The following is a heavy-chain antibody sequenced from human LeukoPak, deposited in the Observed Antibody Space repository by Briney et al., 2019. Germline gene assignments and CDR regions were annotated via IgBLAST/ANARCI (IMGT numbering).Heavy chain of an antibody. Sequence: SETLSLTCTVSGGSVSRSPYYWGGIRQPPGKGLEWIGSIYYSGSTYYNPSLKSRVTISVDTSKNQFSLKLSSVTAADTAVYYCARHNPTAAAFDYWGQGTLVTVSS. CDR3: ARHNPTAAAFDY. V-gene: IGHV4-39*01. J-gene: IGHJ4*02. CDR1: GGSVSRSPYY. D-gene: IGHD6-13*01. CDR2: IYYSGST.